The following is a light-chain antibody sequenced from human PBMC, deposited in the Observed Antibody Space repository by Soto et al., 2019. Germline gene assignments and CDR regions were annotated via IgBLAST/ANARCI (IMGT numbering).Light chain of an antibody. CDR3: QQTYSTPFT. J-gene: IGKJ3*01. V-gene: IGKV1-5*01. CDR1: QSINKW. Sequence: DIQMTQSPSTLSASVGDRVTITCRASQSINKWVAWHQQKPGKVPKVLIYDVSTLESGVPSRFSGSGSGTDFTLTISSLQPDDIATYYCQQTYSTPFTFGPGTKVDIK. CDR2: DVS.